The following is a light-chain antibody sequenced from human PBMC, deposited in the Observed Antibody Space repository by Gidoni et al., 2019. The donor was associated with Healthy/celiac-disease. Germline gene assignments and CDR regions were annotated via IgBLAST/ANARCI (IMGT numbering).Light chain of an antibody. Sequence: LVLTQSPATLSWSPGERATLSCRANQSVSSYFAWYQQKPGQAPRLLISDASNRATGIPARFSGSVSGTDFTLTISSLEPEDFAVYYCQQRRNFRGLTFGGGTKVEIK. CDR1: QSVSSY. CDR2: DAS. V-gene: IGKV3-11*01. CDR3: QQRRNFRGLT. J-gene: IGKJ4*01.